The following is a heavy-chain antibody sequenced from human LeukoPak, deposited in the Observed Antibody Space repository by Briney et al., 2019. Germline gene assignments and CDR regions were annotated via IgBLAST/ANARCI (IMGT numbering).Heavy chain of an antibody. CDR3: ARDQGWGYYGSGSYVDY. CDR1: GFTFSDYY. Sequence: GGSLRLSCAASGFTFSDYYMSWIRQAPGKGMERDSYISSSSSYTNYADSVKGRFTISRDNAKNSLYLQMNSLRAEDTAVYYCARDQGWGYYGSGSYVDYWGQGTLVTVSS. V-gene: IGHV3-11*05. J-gene: IGHJ4*02. CDR2: ISSSSSYT. D-gene: IGHD3-10*01.